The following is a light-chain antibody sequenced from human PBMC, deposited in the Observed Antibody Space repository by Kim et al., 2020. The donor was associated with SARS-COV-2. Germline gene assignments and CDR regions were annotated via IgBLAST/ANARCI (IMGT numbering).Light chain of an antibody. Sequence: SASIGDRVTITSRASQDIRDKLSWFQHKPGQAPTVLIYDAVTLQTGVPSRFSGSGSGTDFTFTISRLQPEDFATYYCQQYDSDHSFGQGTKLEI. CDR2: DAV. CDR1: QDIRDK. CDR3: QQYDSDHS. J-gene: IGKJ2*03. V-gene: IGKV1-33*01.